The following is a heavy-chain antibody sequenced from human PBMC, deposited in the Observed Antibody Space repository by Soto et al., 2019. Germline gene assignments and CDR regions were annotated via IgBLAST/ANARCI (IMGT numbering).Heavy chain of an antibody. Sequence: EVQLLESGGGLVQPGGSLRLSCAASGFTFSSYAMKWVRQAPGKGLEWVSLIGESGTPTYYADSVKGRFTISRDSPGNTLFLEMYSLRAEDTAVYYCARYIPGVRYYGMDVWGQGTTVTVSS. D-gene: IGHD2-2*01. CDR1: GFTFSSYA. CDR2: IGESGTPT. J-gene: IGHJ6*02. CDR3: ARYIPGVRYYGMDV. V-gene: IGHV3-23*01.